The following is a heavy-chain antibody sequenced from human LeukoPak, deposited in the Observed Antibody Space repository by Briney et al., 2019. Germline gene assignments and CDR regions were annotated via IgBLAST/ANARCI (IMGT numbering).Heavy chain of an antibody. CDR2: ISFDASNK. CDR1: GFTFSSYG. Sequence: GGSLRLSCAASGFTFSSYGMHWVRQAPGKGLEWVAVISFDASNKYYADSVKGRFTISRDNSKNTLYLQMNSLRSEDTAVYYCARVAPYSGRLYYFDYWGQGTLVTVSS. D-gene: IGHD5-12*01. J-gene: IGHJ4*02. CDR3: ARVAPYSGRLYYFDY. V-gene: IGHV3-30*03.